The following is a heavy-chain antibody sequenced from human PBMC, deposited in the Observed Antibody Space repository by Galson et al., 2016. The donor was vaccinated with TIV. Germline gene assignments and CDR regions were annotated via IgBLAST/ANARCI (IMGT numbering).Heavy chain of an antibody. CDR3: AKDHPSSGWPAFDY. V-gene: IGHV3-23*05. D-gene: IGHD6-25*01. CDR1: GFTFSRYA. J-gene: IGHJ4*02. Sequence: SLRLSCAASGFTFSRYAMSWVRQSPGKGLEWVASVNNGNNPYYADSVKGRFTASRDNSNNIFYLQINALRAEDSALYYCAKDHPSSGWPAFDYWGQGTLVSVSS. CDR2: VNNGNNP.